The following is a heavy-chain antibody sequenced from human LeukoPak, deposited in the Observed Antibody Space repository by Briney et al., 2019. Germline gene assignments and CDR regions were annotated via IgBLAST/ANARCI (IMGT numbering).Heavy chain of an antibody. D-gene: IGHD1-26*01. CDR2: INHSGST. CDR1: GGSFSGYY. J-gene: IGHJ4*02. V-gene: IGHV4-34*01. CDR3: AKHSGSYYSDY. Sequence: SETLSLTCAVYGGSFSGYYWSWIRQPPGKGLEWIGEINHSGSTNYNPSLKSRVTISVDTSKNQFSLKLSSVTAADTAVYYCAKHSGSYYSDYWGQGTLVTVSS.